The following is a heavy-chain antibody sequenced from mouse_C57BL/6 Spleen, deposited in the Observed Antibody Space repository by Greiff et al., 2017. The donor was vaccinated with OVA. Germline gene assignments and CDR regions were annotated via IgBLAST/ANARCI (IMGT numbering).Heavy chain of an antibody. CDR2: ISSGGSYN. CDR3: ARSNYRFAY. D-gene: IGHD2-5*01. J-gene: IGHJ3*01. V-gene: IGHV5-6*01. CDR1: GFTFSSYG. Sequence: EVQGVESGGDLVKPGGSLKLSCAASGFTFSSYGMSWVRQTPDKRLEWVATISSGGSYNYYPDSVKGRFTISRDNAKNTLYLQMSSLKSEDTAMYYCARSNYRFAYWGQGTLVTVSA.